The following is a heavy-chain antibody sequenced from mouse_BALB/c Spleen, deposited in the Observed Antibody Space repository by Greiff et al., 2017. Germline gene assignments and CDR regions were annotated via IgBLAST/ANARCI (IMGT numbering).Heavy chain of an antibody. V-gene: IGHV1-31*01. CDR2: INPYNGAT. CDR1: GYSFTGYY. CDR3: AREDYGNYVDY. D-gene: IGHD2-1*01. J-gene: IGHJ2*01. Sequence: EVQLQQSGPELVKPGASVKISCKASGYSFTGYYMHWVKQSHVKSLEWIGRINPYNGATSYNQNFKDKASLTVDKSSSTAYMELHSLTSEDYAVYYCAREDYGNYVDYWGQGTTLTVSS.